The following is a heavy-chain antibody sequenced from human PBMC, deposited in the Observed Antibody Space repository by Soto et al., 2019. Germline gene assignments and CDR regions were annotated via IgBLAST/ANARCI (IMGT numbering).Heavy chain of an antibody. CDR1: GGSLSSGGYS. Sequence: SETLSLTCAVSGGSLSSGGYSWSWIRQPPGKGLEWIGFIYDYGTTFYNPALKSRVTISIDKSKNQFSLEMKSVTAADTAVYYCARGDSNSYSSDWFDSWGHGTLVTVSS. J-gene: IGHJ5*01. CDR3: ARGDSNSYSSDWFDS. CDR2: IYDYGTT. D-gene: IGHD3-22*01. V-gene: IGHV4-30-2*01.